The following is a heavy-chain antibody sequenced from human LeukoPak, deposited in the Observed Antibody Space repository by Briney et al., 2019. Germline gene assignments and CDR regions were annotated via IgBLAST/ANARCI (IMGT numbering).Heavy chain of an antibody. J-gene: IGHJ4*02. CDR3: ASSMYYYDSSGYPHPDY. CDR2: IIPILGIA. Sequence: GASVKVSCKASGFTFTHYGISWVRQAPGQGLEWMGRIIPILGIANYAQKFQGRVTITADKSTSTAYMELSSLRSEDTAVYYCASSMYYYDSSGYPHPDYWGQGTLVTVSS. D-gene: IGHD3-22*01. V-gene: IGHV1-69*04. CDR1: GFTFTHYG.